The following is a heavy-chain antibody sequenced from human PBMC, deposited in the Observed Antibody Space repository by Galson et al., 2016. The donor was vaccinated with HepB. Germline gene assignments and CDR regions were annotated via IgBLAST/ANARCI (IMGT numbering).Heavy chain of an antibody. D-gene: IGHD6-19*01. J-gene: IGHJ4*02. CDR2: TYCRSKCYN. V-gene: IGHV6-1*01. CDR3: ERESSLYTGYTSGGRNDF. CDR1: GDSVSSNSAA. Sequence: CAISGDSVSSNSAAWNWIRQSPSRGLEWLGRTYCRSKCYNDYAVSVKTRITINPDTAKNQFSLQLKSVTPEDTAVYYCERESSLYTGYTSGGRNDFWGQGTLVTVSS.